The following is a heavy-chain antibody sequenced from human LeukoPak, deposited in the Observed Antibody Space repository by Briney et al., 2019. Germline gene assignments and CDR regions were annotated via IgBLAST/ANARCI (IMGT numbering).Heavy chain of an antibody. CDR1: GFTFSNAW. CDR3: TPTVSTVSYYFDY. Sequence: GGSLRLSCAASGFTFSNAWMGWVRQAPGKGLEWVGRIKSKTDGGTTDYAAPVKGRFTISRDDSKNTLYLQMNSLKTEDTAVYYCTPTVSTVSYYFDYWGQGTLVTVSS. V-gene: IGHV3-15*01. CDR2: IKSKTDGGTT. D-gene: IGHD4-17*01. J-gene: IGHJ4*02.